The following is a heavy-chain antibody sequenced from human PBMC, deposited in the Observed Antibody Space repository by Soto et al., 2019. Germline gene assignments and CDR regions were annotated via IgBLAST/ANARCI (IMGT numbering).Heavy chain of an antibody. V-gene: IGHV1-2*02. D-gene: IGHD5-18*01. J-gene: IGHJ4*02. CDR1: GYTFTGYY. CDR3: ARSESDTAMVYFDY. Sequence: ASVKVSCKTSGYTFTGYYMHWVRQAPGQGLECMGWINLYSGDTNYAQKFQGRVTMTRDTSTSTVYMELSSLRSEDTAVYYCARSESDTAMVYFDYWGQGTLVTVSS. CDR2: INLYSGDT.